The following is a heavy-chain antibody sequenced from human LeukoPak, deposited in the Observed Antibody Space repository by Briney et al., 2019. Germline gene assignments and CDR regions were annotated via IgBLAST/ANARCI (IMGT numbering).Heavy chain of an antibody. CDR3: ARDIRPRVESFDY. D-gene: IGHD3-3*01. CDR2: IGPNNGVT. V-gene: IGHV1-2*02. J-gene: IGHJ4*02. Sequence: ASVKVSCKASGYTFTEYFLHWVRQAPGQGLEWMGWIGPNNGVTNYAQKFQGKVTMTRDTSINTAYMELGSLRSDDTAVYYCARDIRPRVESFDYWGQGTLVTVSS. CDR1: GYTFTEYF.